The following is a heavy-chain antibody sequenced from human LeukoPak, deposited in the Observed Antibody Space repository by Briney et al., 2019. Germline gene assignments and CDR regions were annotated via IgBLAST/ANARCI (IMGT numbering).Heavy chain of an antibody. CDR2: INPSGGST. CDR1: GYSFINYY. V-gene: IGHV1-46*01. Sequence: ASVKISCKASGYSFINYYIYWARQAPGQGLEWMGVINPSGGSTSYAQKFQGRVTMTRDTSTSTVYMEVSSLTSEDTAVYYCARGKPSSVAPNWGQETLVTVSS. CDR3: ARGKPSSVAPN. J-gene: IGHJ4*02. D-gene: IGHD3-22*01.